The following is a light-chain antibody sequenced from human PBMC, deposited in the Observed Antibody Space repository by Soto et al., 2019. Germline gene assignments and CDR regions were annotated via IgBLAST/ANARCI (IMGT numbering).Light chain of an antibody. V-gene: IGLV1-44*01. CDR1: SSNIGTNT. CDR2: SNN. CDR3: AAWDDSLSGYD. Sequence: QSVLTQPPSASGTPGQRVTISCSGSSSNIGTNTVNWYQQLPGTAPKLLIYSNNQRPSGVPDRFSGSKSGTSASLAISGLHSEDEADYYCAAWDDSLSGYDFGSGTKVTVL. J-gene: IGLJ1*01.